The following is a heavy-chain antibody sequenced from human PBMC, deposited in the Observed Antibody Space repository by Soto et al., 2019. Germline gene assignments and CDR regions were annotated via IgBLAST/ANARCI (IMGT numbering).Heavy chain of an antibody. CDR1: GGSVSSGSYY. J-gene: IGHJ4*02. CDR2: VYYSANA. CDR3: ARDRDSSGWYYFDY. D-gene: IGHD6-19*01. Sequence: PSETLSLTCTVSGGSVSSGSYYWNWIRQPPGKGLEWIGYVYYSANANYNPSLKSRVTISVDTSKNQFSLKLSSVTAADTAVYYCARDRDSSGWYYFDYWGQGTLVTVSS. V-gene: IGHV4-61*01.